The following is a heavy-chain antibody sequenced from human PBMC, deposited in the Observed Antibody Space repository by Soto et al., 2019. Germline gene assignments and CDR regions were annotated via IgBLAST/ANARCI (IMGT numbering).Heavy chain of an antibody. CDR3: ARDGSGYDFWSGPYFFDY. Sequence: QVQLQESGPGLVKPSETLSLTCTVSGGSISTYYWSWIRQPPGKGLEWIGYIYYNGRTNYNPSLESRVTISLDTSKSQFSRQLSSVSAADTAVYYCARDGSGYDFWSGPYFFDYGGAGTLVTVSS. CDR2: IYYNGRT. D-gene: IGHD3-3*01. CDR1: GGSISTYY. V-gene: IGHV4-59*01. J-gene: IGHJ4*02.